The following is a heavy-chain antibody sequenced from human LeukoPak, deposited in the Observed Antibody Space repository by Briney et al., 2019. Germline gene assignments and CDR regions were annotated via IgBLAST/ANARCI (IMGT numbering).Heavy chain of an antibody. CDR3: ARDSTYCSSTSCYYDY. V-gene: IGHV1-18*01. CDR1: GYTFTSYG. J-gene: IGHJ4*02. CDR2: ISAYNGNT. Sequence: ASVKVSCKASGYTFTSYGISWVRQAPGQGLEWMGWISAYNGNTNYVQKFQGRVTMTRDASISTAYMELSRLRSDDTAVYYCARDSTYCSSTSCYYDYWGQGTLVTVSS. D-gene: IGHD2-2*01.